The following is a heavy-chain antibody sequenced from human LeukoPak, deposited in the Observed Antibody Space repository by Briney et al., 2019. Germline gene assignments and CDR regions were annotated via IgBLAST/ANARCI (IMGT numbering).Heavy chain of an antibody. CDR3: ARKTTSYAFWSGYKSGYMFDY. V-gene: IGHV4-39*01. D-gene: IGHD3-3*01. Sequence: SETLSLTCSVSDGSINCSSCSWDWIRQAPGKGLAWLGCIFYGGSTYFNPSLKSRVTLSVGTSKNQFPLRLSSVTAADTAVYYCARKTTSYAFWSGYKSGYMFDYWGQGTLVTVSS. CDR1: DGSINCSSCS. CDR2: IFYGGST. J-gene: IGHJ4*02.